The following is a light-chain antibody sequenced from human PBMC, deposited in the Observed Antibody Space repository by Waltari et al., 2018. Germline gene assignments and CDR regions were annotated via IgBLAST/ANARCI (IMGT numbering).Light chain of an antibody. CDR3: QQRSNWPRGYT. CDR1: QSVSSY. Sequence: EIVLTQSPATLSLSPGERATLSCRASQSVSSYLAWYKQKPGQDPRLLIYDASNRATGIPARFSGSGSGTDFTLTISSLEPEDFAVYYCQQRSNWPRGYTFGPGTKLEI. J-gene: IGKJ2*01. V-gene: IGKV3-11*01. CDR2: DAS.